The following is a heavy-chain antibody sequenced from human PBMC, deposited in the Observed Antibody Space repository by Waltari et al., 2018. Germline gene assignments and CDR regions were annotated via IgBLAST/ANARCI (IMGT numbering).Heavy chain of an antibody. D-gene: IGHD4-17*01. V-gene: IGHV4-39*01. CDR1: GGSISSSSFY. J-gene: IGHJ3*02. Sequence: QLQLQESGAGLVKPSETLSIPCTVSGGSISSSSFYWRWIRQPPGKGLEWIGTLYYSGRTFYNPSLKSRVTTSVDTSKNQFSLKLSSVTAADTAVYYCARPGFYGHVALLAFDIWGQGTMVTVSS. CDR2: LYYSGRT. CDR3: ARPGFYGHVALLAFDI.